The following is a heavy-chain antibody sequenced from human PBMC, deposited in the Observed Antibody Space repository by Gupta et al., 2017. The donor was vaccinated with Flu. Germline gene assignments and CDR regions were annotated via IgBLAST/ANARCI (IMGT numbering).Heavy chain of an antibody. V-gene: IGHV3-23*01. Sequence: EVQLLESGGGLVQPGGSLRLSCPASGFTFSSYAMRWFRQAPGKGLEWVSAISGSGGSTYYADSVKGRFTISRDNSKNTLYLQMNSLRAEDTAVYYCAKVFTYYYDSSGYYLAYWGQGTLVTVSS. CDR3: AKVFTYYYDSSGYYLAY. CDR2: ISGSGGST. J-gene: IGHJ4*02. D-gene: IGHD3-22*01. CDR1: GFTFSSYA.